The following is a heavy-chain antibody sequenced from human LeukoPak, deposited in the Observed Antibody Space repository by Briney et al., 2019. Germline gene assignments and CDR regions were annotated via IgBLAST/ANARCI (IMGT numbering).Heavy chain of an antibody. J-gene: IGHJ6*03. V-gene: IGHV4-59*11. CDR3: ARAVSVGYYYYMDV. CDR2: TYYSGNT. D-gene: IGHD2-15*01. CDR1: GGSISNHY. Sequence: SETLSLTCTVSGGSISNHYWNWIRQPPGRGLERIGYTYYSGNTNYDPSLKSRVTISVDTSKNQFSLKLSSVTAADTAVYYCARAVSVGYYYYMDVWGKGTTVTVSS.